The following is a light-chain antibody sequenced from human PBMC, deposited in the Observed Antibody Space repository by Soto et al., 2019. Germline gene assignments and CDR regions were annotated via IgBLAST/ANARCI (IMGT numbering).Light chain of an antibody. CDR3: QQYNNWPPWT. V-gene: IGKV3-15*01. CDR2: GAS. J-gene: IGKJ1*01. Sequence: EIVMTQSPTTLSVSAGERATLSCRTSQSVGSNLAWYQQKPGQAPRLLIYGASTRAAGIPARFSGSGSGTEFTLTISSLQPEDFAVYYCQQYNNWPPWTFGQGTKVEIK. CDR1: QSVGSN.